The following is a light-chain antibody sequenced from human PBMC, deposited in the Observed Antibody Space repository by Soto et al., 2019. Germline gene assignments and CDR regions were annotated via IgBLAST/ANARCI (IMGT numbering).Light chain of an antibody. CDR2: GAS. V-gene: IGKV3-20*01. J-gene: IGKJ1*01. Sequence: EIVLTQSPGTLSLSPGERATLSCRASQSVSSSYLAWYQQKPGQAPRLLIYGASSWATGIPDRFSGSGSGTDFTLTISRLEPEDFAVYYCQQYGSSPVTFGQGTKVEI. CDR3: QQYGSSPVT. CDR1: QSVSSSY.